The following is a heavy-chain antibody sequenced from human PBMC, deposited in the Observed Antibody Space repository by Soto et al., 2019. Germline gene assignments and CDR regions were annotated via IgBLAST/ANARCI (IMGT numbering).Heavy chain of an antibody. D-gene: IGHD3-10*01. CDR2: IIPLFGTT. CDR3: AGSYKYGSGTFYACDI. CDR1: GGTFSSYA. Sequence: QVQLVQSGTEVKKPGSSVKVSCKASGGTFSSYAISWVRQAPGQGLEWMGGIIPLFGTTNYAQRFQSRVSITADESTSTTYMELSSLRSEDTAGYYCAGSYKYGSGTFYACDICGQGTLVTVSS. V-gene: IGHV1-69*01. J-gene: IGHJ3*02.